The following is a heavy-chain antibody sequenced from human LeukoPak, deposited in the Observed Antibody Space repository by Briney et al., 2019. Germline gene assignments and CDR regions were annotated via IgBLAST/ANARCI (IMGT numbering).Heavy chain of an antibody. J-gene: IGHJ6*02. CDR2: IIPIFGTA. Sequence: SVKVSCKASGGTFSSYAISWVRQAPGQGLEWMGGIIPIFGTANYAQKFQGRVTITADKSTSTAYMELSSLRSEDTAVYYCARGRVSTYYYGMDVWGQGTTVTVSS. D-gene: IGHD5/OR15-5a*01. CDR1: GGTFSSYA. CDR3: ARGRVSTYYYGMDV. V-gene: IGHV1-69*06.